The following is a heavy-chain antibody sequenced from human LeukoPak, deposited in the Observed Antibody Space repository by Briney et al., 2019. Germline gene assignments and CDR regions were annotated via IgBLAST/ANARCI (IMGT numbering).Heavy chain of an antibody. D-gene: IGHD3-22*01. CDR2: IRSKAYGGTT. Sequence: PGGSLRLSCTASGFTFGDYAMSWVRQAPGKGLEWVGFIRSKAYGGTTEYAASVKGRFTISRDGSKSIAYPQMNSLKTEDTAVYYCTRVSDSSGYYSGYYYYGMDVWGQGTTVTVSS. CDR1: GFTFGDYA. V-gene: IGHV3-49*04. J-gene: IGHJ6*02. CDR3: TRVSDSSGYYSGYYYYGMDV.